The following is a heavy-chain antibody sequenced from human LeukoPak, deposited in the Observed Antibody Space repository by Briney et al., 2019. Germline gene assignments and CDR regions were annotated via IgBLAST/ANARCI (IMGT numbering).Heavy chain of an antibody. Sequence: GGSLRLSCAASRFTFSSYAMSWVRQAPGKGLEWVSAISGSGGSTYYADSVKGRFTISRDNSKNTLYLQMNSVRAEDTAVYFCARGGVDHYGSGTYYLMYYFDHWGQGALVTVSS. D-gene: IGHD3-10*01. V-gene: IGHV3-23*01. CDR3: ARGGVDHYGSGTYYLMYYFDH. J-gene: IGHJ4*02. CDR1: RFTFSSYA. CDR2: ISGSGGST.